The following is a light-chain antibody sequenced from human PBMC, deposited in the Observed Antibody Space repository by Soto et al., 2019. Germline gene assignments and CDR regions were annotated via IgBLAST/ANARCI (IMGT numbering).Light chain of an antibody. CDR1: STDVGGYNY. CDR3: GSYTSTDTPFV. CDR2: EVS. V-gene: IGLV2-14*01. Sequence: QSALAQPSSVSGSPGQSITISCTGTSTDVGGYNYVSWYQHHPGKGPKLIIYEVSNRPSGVSDRFSGSKSGNKASLIISNLEAEDESDYYCGSYTSTDTPFVFGTGTRVTVL. J-gene: IGLJ1*01.